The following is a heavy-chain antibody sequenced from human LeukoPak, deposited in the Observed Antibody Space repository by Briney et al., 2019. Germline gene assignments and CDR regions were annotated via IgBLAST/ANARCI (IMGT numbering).Heavy chain of an antibody. CDR1: GFTFSSYE. V-gene: IGHV3-21*01. CDR3: ARVLEQFEAYAYYYMDV. CDR2: ISSSSSYI. D-gene: IGHD1/OR15-1a*01. J-gene: IGHJ6*03. Sequence: TPGGSLRLSCAASGFTFSSYEMNWVRQAPGKGLEWVSSISSSSSYIYYADSVKGRFTISRDNAKNSLYLQMNSLRAEDTAVYYCARVLEQFEAYAYYYMDVWGKGTTVTVSS.